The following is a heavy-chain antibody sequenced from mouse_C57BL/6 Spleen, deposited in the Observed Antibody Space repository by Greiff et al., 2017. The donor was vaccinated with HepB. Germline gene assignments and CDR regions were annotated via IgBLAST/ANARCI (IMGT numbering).Heavy chain of an antibody. V-gene: IGHV1-55*01. CDR2: IYPGSGST. CDR3: AHYYGSPWYFDV. Sequence: QVQLQQPGAELVKPGASVKMSCKASGYTFTSYWITWVKQRPGQGLEWIGDIYPGSGSTNYNEKFKSKATLTVDTSSSTAYMQLSSLTSEDSAVYYCAHYYGSPWYFDVWGTGTTVTVSS. CDR1: GYTFTSYW. D-gene: IGHD1-1*01. J-gene: IGHJ1*03.